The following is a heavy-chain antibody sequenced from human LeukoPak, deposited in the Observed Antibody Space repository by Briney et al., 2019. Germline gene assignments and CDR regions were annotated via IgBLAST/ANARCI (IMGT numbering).Heavy chain of an antibody. CDR3: ARELGYYDFWSGYQGVYYYTPMDV. D-gene: IGHD3-3*01. J-gene: IGHJ6*04. Sequence: ASVKVSCKASGYTFTGYYMHWVRQAPGQGLEWMGWINPNSGGTNYAQKFQGRVTMTRDTSISTAYMELSRLRSDDTAVYYCARELGYYDFWSGYQGVYYYTPMDVWGKGTTVTVSS. CDR1: GYTFTGYY. CDR2: INPNSGGT. V-gene: IGHV1-2*02.